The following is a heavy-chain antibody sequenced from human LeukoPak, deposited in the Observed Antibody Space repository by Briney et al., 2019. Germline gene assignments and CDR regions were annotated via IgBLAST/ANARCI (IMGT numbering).Heavy chain of an antibody. CDR1: GFTFSTYW. V-gene: IGHV3-74*03. CDR2: INGDGSST. D-gene: IGHD6-19*01. CDR3: AKDPYSSGWYY. Sequence: PGGSLRLSCAASGFTFSTYWMHWVRQAPGKGLVWVSRINGDGSSTTYADSVKGRFTISRDSAKNTLYLQMNSLRAEDTAVYYCAKDPYSSGWYYWGQGTLVTVSS. J-gene: IGHJ4*02.